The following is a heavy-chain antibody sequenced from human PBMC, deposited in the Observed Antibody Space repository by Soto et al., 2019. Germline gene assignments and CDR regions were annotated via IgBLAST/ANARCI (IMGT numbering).Heavy chain of an antibody. J-gene: IGHJ5*02. CDR2: VRSKASSHTT. V-gene: IGHV3-72*01. Sequence: PGGSLRLSCAASGFIFSDHDMDWVRRAPGKGLEWVGRVRSKASSHTTEYAASVKGRFTVSRDDSKSSLYLQMDSLTTDDSAVYYCARALTSVPWGQGTLVTVSS. CDR3: ARALTSVP. CDR1: GFIFSDHD.